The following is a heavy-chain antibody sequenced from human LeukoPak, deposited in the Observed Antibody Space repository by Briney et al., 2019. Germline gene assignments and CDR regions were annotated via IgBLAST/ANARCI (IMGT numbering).Heavy chain of an antibody. V-gene: IGHV3-21*01. CDR1: GFTFSSYS. Sequence: NPGGSLRLSCAASGFTFSSYSVNWVRQAPGKGLEWVSSISATSNYIYYADSVKGRFTISRDNAKNSLYLQMNSLRAEDTAVYYCARDTSGYTFDDWGQGTLVTVSS. J-gene: IGHJ4*02. D-gene: IGHD5-18*01. CDR2: ISATSNYI. CDR3: ARDTSGYTFDD.